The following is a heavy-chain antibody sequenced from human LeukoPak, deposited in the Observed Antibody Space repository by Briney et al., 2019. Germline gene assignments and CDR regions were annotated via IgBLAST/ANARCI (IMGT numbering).Heavy chain of an antibody. CDR1: GGSISSYY. D-gene: IGHD5-18*01. J-gene: IGHJ4*02. CDR3: ARLNSLTAVDTAMAILDY. CDR2: IYYSGGT. Sequence: SETLSLTCAVSGGSISSYYWSWIRQPPGKGLEWLGYIYYSGGTNYNPSLKSRVTISVDTSKNQFSLKLSSVTAADTAVYYCARLNSLTAVDTAMAILDYWGQGTLVTVSS. V-gene: IGHV4-59*08.